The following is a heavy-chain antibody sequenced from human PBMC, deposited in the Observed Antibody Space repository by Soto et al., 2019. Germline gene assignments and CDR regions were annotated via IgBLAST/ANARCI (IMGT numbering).Heavy chain of an antibody. J-gene: IGHJ4*02. CDR1: GGTFSSYA. D-gene: IGHD4-17*01. CDR3: ARGLGYGGNSDKAFDY. Sequence: QVQLVQSGAEVKKPGSSVKVSCKASGGTFSSYAISWVRQAPGQGLEWMGGIIPIFGTANYAQKFQGRVTITADESMSTAYMELSSLRSEDTAVYYCARGLGYGGNSDKAFDYWGQGTLVTVSS. V-gene: IGHV1-69*12. CDR2: IIPIFGTA.